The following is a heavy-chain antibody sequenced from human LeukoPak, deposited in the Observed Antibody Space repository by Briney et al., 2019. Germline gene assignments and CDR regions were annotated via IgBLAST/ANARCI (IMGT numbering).Heavy chain of an antibody. J-gene: IGHJ3*02. Sequence: SETLSLTCTVSGGSISSSSYYWGWIRQPPGKGLEWIGSIYYSGSTYYNPSLKSRVTISVDTSKNQFSLKLSSVTAADTAVYYCARDSYDILTGFDAFDIWGQGTMVTVSS. D-gene: IGHD3-9*01. CDR3: ARDSYDILTGFDAFDI. CDR2: IYYSGST. V-gene: IGHV4-39*02. CDR1: GGSISSSSYY.